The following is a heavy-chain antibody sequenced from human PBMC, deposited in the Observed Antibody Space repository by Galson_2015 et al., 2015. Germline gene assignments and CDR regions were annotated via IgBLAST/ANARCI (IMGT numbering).Heavy chain of an antibody. CDR2: TYGGRPDT. Sequence: QSGAEVTKPGESLKISCEGSGYNFSNHFIAWVRQMPGKSLEFVGITYGGRPDTIYSPSFQGQVTISVDKSMRTVHLHLNSLRASDTATYSWARQSGHNARVCHLFDFWGLGTLVTVSS. D-gene: IGHD1-14*01. J-gene: IGHJ4*02. V-gene: IGHV5-51*01. CDR1: GYNFSNHF. CDR3: ARQSGHNARVCHLFDF.